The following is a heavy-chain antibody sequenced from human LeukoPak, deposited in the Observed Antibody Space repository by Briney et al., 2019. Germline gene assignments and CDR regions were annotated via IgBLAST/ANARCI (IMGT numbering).Heavy chain of an antibody. D-gene: IGHD3-10*01. CDR1: GFTFSTYA. Sequence: GGSLRLSCAASGFTFSTYAIHWVRQAPGKGLEWVAVISYDGTNKNYADSVKGRFTISRDNSKNTLYLQLNSLRAEDTAVYYCARDRTPNWFASSNPTFHYWGPGTLVTVSS. V-gene: IGHV3-30*07. CDR2: ISYDGTNK. CDR3: ARDRTPNWFASSNPTFHY. J-gene: IGHJ4*02.